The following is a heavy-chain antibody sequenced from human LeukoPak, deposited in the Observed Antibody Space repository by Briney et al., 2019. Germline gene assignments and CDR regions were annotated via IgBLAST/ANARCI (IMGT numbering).Heavy chain of an antibody. J-gene: IGHJ6*04. Sequence: PSGTLSLTCAVSGGSISSSNWWSWVRQPPGKGLEWIGEIYHSGSTNCNPSLKSRVTISVDKSKNQFSLKLSSVTAADTAVYYCARTYYDILTGYFYGMDVWGKGTTVTVSS. D-gene: IGHD3-9*01. CDR3: ARTYYDILTGYFYGMDV. CDR2: IYHSGST. V-gene: IGHV4-4*02. CDR1: GGSISSSNW.